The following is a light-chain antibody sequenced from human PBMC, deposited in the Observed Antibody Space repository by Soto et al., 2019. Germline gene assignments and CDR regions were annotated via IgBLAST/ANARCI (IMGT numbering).Light chain of an antibody. J-gene: IGKJ1*01. CDR2: EAS. V-gene: IGKV3-11*01. Sequence: EIVMTQSPVTLSVSPGERATLSCRASQTVSSSLAWYQQKPGQAPRLLIYEASNRATGIPARFSGSGSGTDFTLTISSLEPEDFALYYCQQRSSWPRTFGQGTKVDIK. CDR1: QTVSSS. CDR3: QQRSSWPRT.